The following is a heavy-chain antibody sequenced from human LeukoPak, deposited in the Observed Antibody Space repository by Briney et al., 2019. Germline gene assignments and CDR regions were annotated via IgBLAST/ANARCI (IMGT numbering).Heavy chain of an antibody. J-gene: IGHJ3*02. D-gene: IGHD6-19*01. CDR3: ARDPYSSGWYGDEIDI. V-gene: IGHV3-21*01. CDR2: ISSSSSYI. Sequence: GGSLRLSCAASGFTFSSYSMNWVRQAPGKGLEWVSSISSSSSYIYYADSVKGRFPISRDNAKNSLYLQMNSLRAEDTAVYYCARDPYSSGWYGDEIDIWGQGTMVTVSS. CDR1: GFTFSSYS.